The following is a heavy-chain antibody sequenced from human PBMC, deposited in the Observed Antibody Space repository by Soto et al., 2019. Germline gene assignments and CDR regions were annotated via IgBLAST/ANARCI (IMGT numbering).Heavy chain of an antibody. CDR3: VHGEVAHGYNYFDY. CDR1: WLSLSTSGMG. CDR2: IYWNDDK. D-gene: IGHD5-12*01. Sequence: RSLALTCRFWWLSLSTSGMGVGWIRQPPGKALEWLALIYWNDDKRYSPSLKSRLTITKDTSKNQVVLTMTNMDPVDTATYRCVHGEVAHGYNYFDYWGQGTLVTGSS. V-gene: IGHV2-5*01. J-gene: IGHJ4*02.